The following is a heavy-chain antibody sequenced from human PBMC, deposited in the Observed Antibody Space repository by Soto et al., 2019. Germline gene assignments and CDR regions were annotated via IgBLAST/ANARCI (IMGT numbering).Heavy chain of an antibody. CDR3: ARVKVPAAILGAFDL. V-gene: IGHV1-18*01. CDR1: GYTFSTYG. J-gene: IGHJ3*01. Sequence: ASVKVSCKASGYTFSTYGIPWVRQAPGHGLDWMGWITPFKGDTNSAARFQDRVTMTTDTSTRTAYMELRSLRSDDTAVYYCARVKVPAAILGAFDLWGQGTLVT. CDR2: ITPFKGDT. D-gene: IGHD2-2*02.